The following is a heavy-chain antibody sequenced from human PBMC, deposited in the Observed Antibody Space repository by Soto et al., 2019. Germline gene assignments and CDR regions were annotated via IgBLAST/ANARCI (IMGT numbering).Heavy chain of an antibody. J-gene: IGHJ6*02. D-gene: IGHD2-8*01. CDR1: GGTFSSYA. CDR2: IIPIFGTA. CDR3: ARMDCTNGVCYSKPYYYGMDV. V-gene: IGHV1-69*01. Sequence: QVQLVQSGAEVKKPGSSVKVSCQASGGTFSSYAISWVRQAPGQGLEWMGGIIPIFGTANYVQKFQGRVTITADESTSTVYMELSSLRSEDTAVYYCARMDCTNGVCYSKPYYYGMDVWGQGTTVTVSS.